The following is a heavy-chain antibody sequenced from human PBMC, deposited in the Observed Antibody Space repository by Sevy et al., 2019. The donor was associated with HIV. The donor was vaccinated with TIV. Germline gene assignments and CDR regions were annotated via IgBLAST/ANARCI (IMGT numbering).Heavy chain of an antibody. V-gene: IGHV3-7*01. CDR2: MKEDGSER. J-gene: IGHJ4*02. CDR3: VREGPAGYRYSLVC. Sequence: GGSLRLSCAASGFTFSSYWMSWVRQAPGKGLEWVATMKEDGSERNYVDSVKGRFTISRDNAKNSLYLQMNSLRAEDTAVYYCVREGPAGYRYSLVCWGQGTLVTDSS. D-gene: IGHD5-18*01. CDR1: GFTFSSYW.